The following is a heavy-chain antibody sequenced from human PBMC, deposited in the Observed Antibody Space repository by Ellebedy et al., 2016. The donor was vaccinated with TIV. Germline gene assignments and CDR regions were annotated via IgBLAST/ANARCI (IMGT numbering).Heavy chain of an antibody. Sequence: PGGSLRLSCAGSGYSFSSYAMSWVRQAPGKGLEWVSGVNAGGVVIAYADSVKGRFTISRDNSKDTLYLQMNSLRAEDTAVYYCARVEVGRSGPSYGMDVWGQGTSVTVSS. CDR1: GYSFSSYA. CDR3: ARVEVGRSGPSYGMDV. V-gene: IGHV3-23*01. CDR2: VNAGGVVI. J-gene: IGHJ6*02. D-gene: IGHD6-19*01.